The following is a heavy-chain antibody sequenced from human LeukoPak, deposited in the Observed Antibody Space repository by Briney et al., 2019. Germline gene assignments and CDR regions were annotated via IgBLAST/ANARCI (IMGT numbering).Heavy chain of an antibody. D-gene: IGHD3-16*01. CDR3: ARHLKGGYWYFDL. CDR2: IYYSGST. J-gene: IGHJ2*01. CDR1: GGSISSYY. Sequence: SETLSLTCSVPGGSISSYYWSWIRQPPGKGLEGIGHIYYSGSTNYNPSLKSRVTISADTSKNQVSLKLSSVTAADTAVYYCARHLKGGYWYFDLWGRGTLVTVSS. V-gene: IGHV4-59*01.